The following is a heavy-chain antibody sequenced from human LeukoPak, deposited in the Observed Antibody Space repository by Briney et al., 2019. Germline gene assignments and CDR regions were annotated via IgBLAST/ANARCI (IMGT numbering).Heavy chain of an antibody. CDR2: IYTSGST. J-gene: IGHJ6*03. CDR3: ARDGYDILTGYYSPYYYMDV. CDR1: GGSISSGSYY. Sequence: SETLSLTCTVSGGSISSGSYYWSWIRQPAGKGLEWIGRIYTSGSTNYNPSLKSRVTISVDTSKNQFSLKLSSVTAADTAVYYCARDGYDILTGYYSPYYYMDVWGKGTTVTISS. V-gene: IGHV4-61*02. D-gene: IGHD3-9*01.